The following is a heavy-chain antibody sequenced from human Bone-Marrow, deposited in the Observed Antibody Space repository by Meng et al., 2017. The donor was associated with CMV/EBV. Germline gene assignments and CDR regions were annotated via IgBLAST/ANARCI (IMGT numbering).Heavy chain of an antibody. CDR2: LSYDGSNQ. Sequence: GGSLRLSCAASGFTFSRYSMLWVRQGPGKGPEWVAVLSYDGSNQYYADSVRGRFTISRDDSKNTLYLQMNSLRAEDTAVYYCARDPSLSSFCYYFDLWGQGSLVTVSS. D-gene: IGHD2-2*01. CDR1: GFTFSRYS. J-gene: IGHJ4*02. CDR3: ARDPSLSSFCYYFDL. V-gene: IGHV3-30*04.